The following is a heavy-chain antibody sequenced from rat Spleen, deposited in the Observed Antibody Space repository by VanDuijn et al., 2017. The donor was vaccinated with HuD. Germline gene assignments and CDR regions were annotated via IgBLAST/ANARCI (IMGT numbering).Heavy chain of an antibody. V-gene: IGHV2-13*01. J-gene: IGHJ3*01. CDR2: IWSNGGT. Sequence: VQLVESGGGLVQPGRSLKLSCVASGFTFSNYGMAWVRQPPGKGLEWMGIIWSNGGTDYNSAIESRLSISRDTSKSQVFLKMNSLQTEDTAIYFCTSPFRWFAYWGQGTLVTVSS. CDR1: GFTFSNYG. CDR3: TSPFRWFAY.